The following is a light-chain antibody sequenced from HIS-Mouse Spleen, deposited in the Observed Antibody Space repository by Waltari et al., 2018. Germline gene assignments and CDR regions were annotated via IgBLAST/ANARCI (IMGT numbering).Light chain of an antibody. CDR1: QSVLYSSNNKNY. J-gene: IGKJ2*01. Sequence: DIVMTQSLDSLAVSLGERATFNCKSSQSVLYSSNNKNYLAWYQQKQGQPPKLLIYWASTRESGVPDRFSGSGSGTDFTLTISSLQAEDVAVYYCQQYYSTPYTFGQGTKLEIK. CDR3: QQYYSTPYT. CDR2: WAS. V-gene: IGKV4-1*01.